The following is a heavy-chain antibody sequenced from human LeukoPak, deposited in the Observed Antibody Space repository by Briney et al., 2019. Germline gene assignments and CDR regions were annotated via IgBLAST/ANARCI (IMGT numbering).Heavy chain of an antibody. J-gene: IGHJ4*02. CDR3: AKDTYYYDSSGYFDY. CDR2: ISGDGGST. CDR1: GFTFDDYA. D-gene: IGHD3-22*01. V-gene: IGHV3-43*02. Sequence: PGGSLRLSCAASGFTFDDYAMHWVRQAPGKGLEWVSLISGDGGSTYYADSVKGRFTISRDNGKNSLYLQMNSLRTEDTALYYCAKDTYYYDSSGYFDYWGQGTLVTVSS.